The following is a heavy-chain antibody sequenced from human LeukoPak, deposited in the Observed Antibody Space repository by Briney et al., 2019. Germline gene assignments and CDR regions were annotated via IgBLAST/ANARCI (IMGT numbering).Heavy chain of an antibody. CDR3: ARDLSSGNPGGFDY. CDR2: ISYDGSNK. D-gene: IGHD3-3*01. Sequence: PGGSLRLSCAASGFTFSSYAMHWVRQAPGKGLEWVAVISYDGSNKYYADSVKGRFTISRDNAKNSLDLQMNSLTVDDTAVYFCARDLSSGNPGGFDYWGQGTLVTVSS. V-gene: IGHV3-30-3*01. CDR1: GFTFSSYA. J-gene: IGHJ4*02.